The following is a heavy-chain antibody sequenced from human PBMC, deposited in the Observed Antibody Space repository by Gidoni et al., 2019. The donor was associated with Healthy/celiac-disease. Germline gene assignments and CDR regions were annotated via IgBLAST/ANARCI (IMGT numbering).Heavy chain of an antibody. CDR1: GYTFPGYY. CDR2: INPNSGGT. J-gene: IGHJ4*02. Sequence: QVQLVQSGAEVNKPGASVKVSCKASGYTFPGYYLHWVRQAPGQGLEWMGWINPNSGGTNDAQKFQGRVTMTRDTSISTAYMERSRLRSDDTAVYYCASGTSVVAATPTDYWGQGTLVTVSS. D-gene: IGHD2-15*01. CDR3: ASGTSVVAATPTDY. V-gene: IGHV1-2*02.